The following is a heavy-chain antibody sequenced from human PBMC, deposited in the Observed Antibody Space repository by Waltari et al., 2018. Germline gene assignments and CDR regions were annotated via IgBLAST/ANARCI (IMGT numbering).Heavy chain of an antibody. CDR1: GYTFTGYY. J-gene: IGHJ6*03. CDR3: ARDVAYYDFWSGYPGREYYYYYMDV. D-gene: IGHD3-3*01. Sequence: QVQLVQSGAEVKKPGASVKVSCKASGYTFTGYYMHWVRQAPGQGLEWMGRINPNSGGTNYAQKFQGRVTMTRDTSISTAYMELSRLRSDDTAVYYCARDVAYYDFWSGYPGREYYYYYMDVWGKGTTVTVSS. V-gene: IGHV1-2*06. CDR2: INPNSGGT.